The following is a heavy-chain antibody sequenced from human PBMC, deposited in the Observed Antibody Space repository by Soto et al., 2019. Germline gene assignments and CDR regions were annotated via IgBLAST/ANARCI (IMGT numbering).Heavy chain of an antibody. D-gene: IGHD5-12*01. J-gene: IGHJ4*02. CDR1: GFTFGGYG. CDR3: AKDKGGRRWLRQILYYFDY. V-gene: IGHV3-30*18. Sequence: GGSLRLSCAASGFTFGGYGMHWVRQAPGKGLEWVAVISYDGSNKYYADSVKGRFTISRDNSKNTLYLQMNSLRAEDTAVYYCAKDKGGRRWLRQILYYFDYWGQGTLVTVSS. CDR2: ISYDGSNK.